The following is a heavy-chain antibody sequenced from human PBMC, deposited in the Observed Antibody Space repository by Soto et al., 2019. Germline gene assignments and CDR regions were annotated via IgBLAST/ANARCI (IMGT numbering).Heavy chain of an antibody. CDR1: GFSLSTSGMC. V-gene: IGHV2-70*11. Sequence: SGPTLVNPTQTLTLTCTFSGFSLSTSGMCVSWIRQPPGKALEWLARIDWDDDKYYSTSLKTRLTISKDTSKNQVVLTMTNMDPVDTATYYCARIRMTTVTTNYYFDYWGQGTLVTVSS. J-gene: IGHJ4*02. D-gene: IGHD4-17*01. CDR2: IDWDDDK. CDR3: ARIRMTTVTTNYYFDY.